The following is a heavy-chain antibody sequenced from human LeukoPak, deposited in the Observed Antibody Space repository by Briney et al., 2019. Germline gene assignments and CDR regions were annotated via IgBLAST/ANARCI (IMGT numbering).Heavy chain of an antibody. V-gene: IGHV4-39*01. CDR2: IYYSGST. J-gene: IGHJ4*02. Sequence: SETLSLTCTVSGGSITSSSYYWGWIRQPPGKGLEWIGIIYYSGSTYDNPSLKSRVTISVDTSKNQFSLKLSSVTAADTAVYYCARGYCSGDCYFDYWGQGTLVTVSS. CDR3: ARGYCSGDCYFDY. CDR1: GGSITSSSYY. D-gene: IGHD2-15*01.